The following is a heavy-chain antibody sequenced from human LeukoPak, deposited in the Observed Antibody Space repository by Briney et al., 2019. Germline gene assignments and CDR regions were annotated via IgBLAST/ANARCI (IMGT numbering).Heavy chain of an antibody. V-gene: IGHV3-74*01. CDR2: IKSDVSST. Sequence: GGSLRLSCVASGFTFSTYWMHWVRQAPGKGLVWVSRIKSDVSSTNYADSVKGRFTISRDNAKNTLFLQMNSLRAEDTAVYYCSRESGYFGLGFDPWGQGTLVTVSS. D-gene: IGHD3-10*01. CDR1: GFTFSTYW. J-gene: IGHJ5*02. CDR3: SRESGYFGLGFDP.